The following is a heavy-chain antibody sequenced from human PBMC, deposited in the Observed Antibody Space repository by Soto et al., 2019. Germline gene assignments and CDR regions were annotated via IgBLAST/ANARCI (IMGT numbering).Heavy chain of an antibody. D-gene: IGHD3-9*01. Sequence: GGSLRLSCAASGFTFSSYSMNWVRQAPGKGLEWVSSISSSGSYIYYADSVKGRFTISRDNAKNSLYLQMNSLRAEDTAVYYCAKVGGYYDILTGYFVGYYYNGMAVWGQGTTVTVSS. J-gene: IGHJ6*02. CDR2: ISSSGSYI. V-gene: IGHV3-21*01. CDR3: AKVGGYYDILTGYFVGYYYNGMAV. CDR1: GFTFSSYS.